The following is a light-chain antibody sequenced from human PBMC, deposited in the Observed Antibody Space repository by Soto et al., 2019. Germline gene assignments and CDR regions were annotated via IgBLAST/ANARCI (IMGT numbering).Light chain of an antibody. J-gene: IGKJ1*01. V-gene: IGKV1-5*03. CDR2: KAS. CDR3: QQDNSLWT. CDR1: QSISSW. Sequence: DLQMTQSPSTLSASVGDRVTITCRASQSISSWLAWYQQKPGKAPKLLIYKASSLESGVPSRFSGSGSETEFTLTISSLQPDDFATYYCQQDNSLWTFGQGTKVEIK.